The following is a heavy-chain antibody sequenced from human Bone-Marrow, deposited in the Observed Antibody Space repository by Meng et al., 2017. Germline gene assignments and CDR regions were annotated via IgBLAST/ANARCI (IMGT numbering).Heavy chain of an antibody. D-gene: IGHD3-3*01. CDR1: GYTFTSYG. J-gene: IGHJ6*02. CDR2: ISAYNGNT. Sequence: GESLKISCQGSGYTFTSYGISWVRQAPGQGLEWMGWISAYNGNTNYAQKLQGRVTMTTDTSTSTAYMELRSLRSDDTAVYYCARDNEGGTIFGVVTDGYYGMDVWGQGTTVTVSS. V-gene: IGHV1-18*01. CDR3: ARDNEGGTIFGVVTDGYYGMDV.